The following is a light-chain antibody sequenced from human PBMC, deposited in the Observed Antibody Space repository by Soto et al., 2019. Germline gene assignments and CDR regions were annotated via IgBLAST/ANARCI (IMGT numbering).Light chain of an antibody. CDR1: QSLLHSNGYNY. CDR2: LGS. J-gene: IGKJ1*01. Sequence: DIVMTQTPLSLPVTPGEPASISCGSSQSLLHSNGYNYLDWYLQKPGQSPQLLIYLGSNRASGVPDRFSGSGSGTDFTLKISRVEAEDVGVYYCMQALQTPWTFGQGTKVDI. CDR3: MQALQTPWT. V-gene: IGKV2-28*01.